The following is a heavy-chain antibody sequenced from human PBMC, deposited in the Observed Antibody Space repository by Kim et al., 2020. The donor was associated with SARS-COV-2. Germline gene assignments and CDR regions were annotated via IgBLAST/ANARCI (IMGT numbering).Heavy chain of an antibody. CDR2: ISSSGSTI. Sequence: GGSLRLSCAASGFTFSDYYMSWIRQAPGKGLEWVSYISSSGSTIYYADSVKGRFTISRDNAKNSLYLQMNSLRAEDTAVYFCARDQYCSGGTCYYYYGMDVWGQGTPVTVPS. V-gene: IGHV3-11*04. CDR3: ARDQYCSGGTCYYYYGMDV. D-gene: IGHD2-15*01. J-gene: IGHJ6*02. CDR1: GFTFSDYY.